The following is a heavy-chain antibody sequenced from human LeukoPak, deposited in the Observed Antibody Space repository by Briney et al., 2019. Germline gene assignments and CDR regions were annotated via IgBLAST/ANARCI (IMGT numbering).Heavy chain of an antibody. CDR3: ARGPNSGYGM. J-gene: IGHJ4*02. V-gene: IGHV3-53*01. CDR2: IYSGGST. Sequence: GGSLRLPCAASGFTVSSNYMSWVRQAPWTGLQGVSVIYSGGSTYYADSVKGRFTISRDNSKNTLYLQMNSLRAEDTAVYDCARGPNSGYGMWGQGTLVTVSS. CDR1: GFTVSSNY. D-gene: IGHD5-12*01.